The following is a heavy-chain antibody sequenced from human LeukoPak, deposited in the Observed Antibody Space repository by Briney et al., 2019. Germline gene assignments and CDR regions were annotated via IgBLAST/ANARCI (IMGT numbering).Heavy chain of an antibody. CDR1: GFTFTDYW. CDR3: AKVMPPGRIRFYSYYMDV. Sequence: GGSLRLSCAASGFTFTDYWMSWVRQAPGKGLEWVSVIYSGGSTYYADSVKGRFTISRDNSKNTLYLQMNSLRAEDTAVYYCAKVMPPGRIRFYSYYMDVWGKGTTVTVS. D-gene: IGHD2-15*01. V-gene: IGHV3-53*01. CDR2: IYSGGST. J-gene: IGHJ6*03.